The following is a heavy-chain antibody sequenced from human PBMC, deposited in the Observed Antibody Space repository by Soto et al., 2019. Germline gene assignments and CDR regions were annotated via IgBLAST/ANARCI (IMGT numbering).Heavy chain of an antibody. CDR3: AKDPPVSVLRFLEWFGMDV. CDR1: GFTFSSYA. CDR2: ISGSGGST. Sequence: PGGSLRLSCAASGFTFSSYAMSWVRQAPGKGLEWVSAISGSGGSTYYADSVKGRFTISRDNSKNTLYLQMNSLRAEDTAVYYCAKDPPVSVLRFLEWFGMDVWGQGTTVTVSS. J-gene: IGHJ6*02. D-gene: IGHD3-3*01. V-gene: IGHV3-23*01.